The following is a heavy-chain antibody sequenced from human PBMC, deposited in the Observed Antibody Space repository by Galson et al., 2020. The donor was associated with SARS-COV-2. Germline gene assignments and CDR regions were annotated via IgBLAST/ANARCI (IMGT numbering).Heavy chain of an antibody. Sequence: GESLKISCAASGFTFSNYNMNWVRQAPGKGLELVSFISSGSSYIFYADSVKGRFTISRDNAKNSLYLQMNSLRAEDTAVYYCARHATGWGTDYWGQGTLVTVSS. J-gene: IGHJ4*02. D-gene: IGHD7-27*01. CDR2: ISSGSSYI. CDR1: GFTFSNYN. CDR3: ARHATGWGTDY. V-gene: IGHV3-21*01.